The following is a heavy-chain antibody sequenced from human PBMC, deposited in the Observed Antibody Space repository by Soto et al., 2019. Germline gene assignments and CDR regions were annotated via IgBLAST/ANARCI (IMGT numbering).Heavy chain of an antibody. D-gene: IGHD5-18*01. CDR3: ANRDTPMVNRYYYGMDV. CDR1: GFRFSSHD. Sequence: GGSLRLSCAASGFRFSSHDMSWVRQAPGKGLEWVSAISGSGGSTYYADSVKGRFTISRDNSENSLYLQMNSLRAEDTAVYYCANRDTPMVNRYYYGMDVWGQRTTVTVSS. V-gene: IGHV3-23*01. J-gene: IGHJ6*02. CDR2: ISGSGGST.